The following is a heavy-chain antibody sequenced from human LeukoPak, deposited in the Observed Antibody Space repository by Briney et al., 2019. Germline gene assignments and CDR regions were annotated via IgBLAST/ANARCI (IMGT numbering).Heavy chain of an antibody. V-gene: IGHV3-48*03. CDR1: GFTFSSYE. CDR2: ISSSGSTI. Sequence: GGSLRLSCAASGFTFSSYEMNWVRQAPGKGLEWVSYISSSGSTIYYADSVKGRFTISRDNAKNSLYLQMNSLRAEDTAVYYCARDPLPYYDILTGPYWGQGTLVPSPQ. J-gene: IGHJ4*02. CDR3: ARDPLPYYDILTGPY. D-gene: IGHD3-9*01.